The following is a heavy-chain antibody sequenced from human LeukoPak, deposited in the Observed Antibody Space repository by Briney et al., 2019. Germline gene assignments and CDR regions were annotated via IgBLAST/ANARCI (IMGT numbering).Heavy chain of an antibody. CDR2: IYCSGST. Sequence: PSESLSLTCTVSGGSISSSGYYWGWIRQPPGKGLEWIGSIYCSGSTQYNPSLKSRVTISVDTSKNQFSLKLSSVTAADTAVYYCARSSMFRGVTVDYWGQGTLVTVSS. J-gene: IGHJ4*02. CDR3: ARSSMFRGVTVDY. CDR1: GGSISSSGYY. D-gene: IGHD3-10*01. V-gene: IGHV4-39*01.